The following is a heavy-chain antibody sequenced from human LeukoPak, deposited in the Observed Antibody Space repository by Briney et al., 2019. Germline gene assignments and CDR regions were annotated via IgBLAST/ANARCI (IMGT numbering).Heavy chain of an antibody. D-gene: IGHD2-15*01. Sequence: GGSLRLSCAASGFTFDSYAMHWVRQAPGKGLEWVALICYDGSNKYYADSVKGRFTISRDNSKNTLYLQMNSLRAEDTAVYYCARGIAGYCSGGSCYRPDYFDYWGQGTLVTVSS. V-gene: IGHV3-30*01. J-gene: IGHJ4*02. CDR2: ICYDGSNK. CDR3: ARGIAGYCSGGSCYRPDYFDY. CDR1: GFTFDSYA.